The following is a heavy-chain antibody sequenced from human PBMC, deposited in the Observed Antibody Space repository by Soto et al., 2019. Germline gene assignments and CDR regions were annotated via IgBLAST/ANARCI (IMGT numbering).Heavy chain of an antibody. V-gene: IGHV4-61*01. J-gene: IGHJ4*02. Sequence: ASETLSLTCNVSAGSITGDSYYWTWIRQPPGKGLEWLGYISYNGRTNYNPSLKSRVTISVDTSRKQFFLRLTSVTAADTAIYYCARDPCGSDCYSGLDYWGQGSLVTV. CDR1: AGSITGDSYY. CDR2: ISYNGRT. CDR3: ARDPCGSDCYSGLDY. D-gene: IGHD2-21*02.